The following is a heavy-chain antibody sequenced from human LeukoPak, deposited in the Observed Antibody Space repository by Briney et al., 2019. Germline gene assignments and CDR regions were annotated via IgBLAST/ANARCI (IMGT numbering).Heavy chain of an antibody. V-gene: IGHV2-5*01. CDR1: GFSLNTRGVG. CDR3: AQTRYYDFWS. CDR2: INWNDDK. Sequence: SGPTLVKSTQTLTLTCTFSGFSLNTRGVGVGWIRQPPGKALEWLALINWNDDKRYSPSLKSRLTITKDTSKNQVVLTMTNMDPVDTATYYCAQTRYYDFWSWGQGTPVTVSS. D-gene: IGHD3-3*01. J-gene: IGHJ4*02.